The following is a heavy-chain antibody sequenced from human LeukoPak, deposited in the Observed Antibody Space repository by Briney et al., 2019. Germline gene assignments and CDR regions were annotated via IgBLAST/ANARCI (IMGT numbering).Heavy chain of an antibody. CDR1: GDSISSFY. J-gene: IGHJ5*02. V-gene: IGHV4-34*01. CDR2: IKHSGST. Sequence: SETLSLTCTVSGDSISSFYWSWIRQPAGKGLEWIGEIKHSGSTSYKPSLKSRVTISVDTSKNQLSLKLSSVTAADTAVYYCARLYRNVWFGELLSRHNWFDPWGQGTLVTVSS. CDR3: ARLYRNVWFGELLSRHNWFDP. D-gene: IGHD3-10*01.